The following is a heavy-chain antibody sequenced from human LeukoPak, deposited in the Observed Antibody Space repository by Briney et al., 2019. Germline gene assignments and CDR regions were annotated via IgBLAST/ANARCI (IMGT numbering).Heavy chain of an antibody. CDR1: GGSISSYY. V-gene: IGHV4-4*07. CDR2: IYTSGST. J-gene: IGHJ4*02. CDR3: ARDRAAAYYFDY. Sequence: SETLSLTCTVSGGSISSYYWSWIRQPAGKGLEGIGRIYTSGSTNYNPSLTSRVTMSVDTSKNQFSLKLSSVTAADTPVYYCARDRAAAYYFDYWGQGTLVTVSS. D-gene: IGHD2-2*01.